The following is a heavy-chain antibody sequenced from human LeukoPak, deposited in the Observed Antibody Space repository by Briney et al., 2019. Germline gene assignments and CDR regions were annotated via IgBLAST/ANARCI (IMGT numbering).Heavy chain of an antibody. CDR2: IGWNSGSI. CDR3: AKDKGSSGWDFDY. D-gene: IGHD6-19*01. J-gene: IGHJ4*02. CDR1: GFTFDDYA. Sequence: PGGSLRVSCAASGFTFDDYAMHWVRQAPGPGLECGSGIGWNSGSIGYADSVKGRFTISRDNAKNSLYLQMNSLRAEDTALYYCAKDKGSSGWDFDYWGQGTLVTVSS. V-gene: IGHV3-9*01.